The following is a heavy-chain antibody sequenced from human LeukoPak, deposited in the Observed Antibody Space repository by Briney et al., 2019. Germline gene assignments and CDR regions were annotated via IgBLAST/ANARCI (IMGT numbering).Heavy chain of an antibody. CDR1: GFIFSSYT. CDR2: ISSNSNYI. Sequence: GGSLRLSCAASGFIFSSYTMNWVRQAPGKGLEWVSSISSNSNYIYYADSLKGRFTMSRDNGKDSLYLQMNSLRAEDTAVYYCAREAIVGGNSGGFDYWGQGTLVTASS. J-gene: IGHJ4*02. CDR3: AREAIVGGNSGGFDY. D-gene: IGHD1-26*01. V-gene: IGHV3-21*01.